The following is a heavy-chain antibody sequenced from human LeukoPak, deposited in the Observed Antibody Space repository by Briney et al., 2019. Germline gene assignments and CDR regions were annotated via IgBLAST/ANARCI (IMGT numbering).Heavy chain of an antibody. V-gene: IGHV1-46*01. CDR2: INPSGGST. D-gene: IGHD3-10*01. CDR3: AKGGEAKWFGELIKTQYYYYMDV. J-gene: IGHJ6*03. Sequence: ASVKVSCKASGYTFTSYYMHWVRQAPGQGLEWMGIINPSGGSTSYAQKFQGRVTMTRDMSTSTVYMELNSLRAEDTAVYYCAKGGEAKWFGELIKTQYYYYMDVWGKGTTVTVSS. CDR1: GYTFTSYY.